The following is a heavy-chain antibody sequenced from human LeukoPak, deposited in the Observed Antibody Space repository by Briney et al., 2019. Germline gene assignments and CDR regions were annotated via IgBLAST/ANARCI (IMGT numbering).Heavy chain of an antibody. Sequence: ASVKVSCKASGYTFTGYYMHWVRQAPGQGLEWMGWINPNSGGTNYAQKFQGRVTMTRDTSISTAYMELSRLRSDDTAVYYCARGFGGYYHDSSADAFDIWGQGTMVTVSS. V-gene: IGHV1-2*02. CDR2: INPNSGGT. J-gene: IGHJ3*02. CDR1: GYTFTGYY. D-gene: IGHD3-22*01. CDR3: ARGFGGYYHDSSADAFDI.